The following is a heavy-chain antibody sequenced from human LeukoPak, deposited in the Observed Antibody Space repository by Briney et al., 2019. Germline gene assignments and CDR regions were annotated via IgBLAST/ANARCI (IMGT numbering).Heavy chain of an antibody. V-gene: IGHV1-2*02. J-gene: IGHJ5*02. CDR1: GYTFTGYY. Sequence: ASVKVSCKASGYTFTGYYMHWVRQAPGQGLEWMGWINPNSGGTNYAQKFQGRVTMTRGTSISTAYMELSRLRSDDTAVYYCARADALGDWFDPWGQGTLVTVSS. D-gene: IGHD3-16*01. CDR3: ARADALGDWFDP. CDR2: INPNSGGT.